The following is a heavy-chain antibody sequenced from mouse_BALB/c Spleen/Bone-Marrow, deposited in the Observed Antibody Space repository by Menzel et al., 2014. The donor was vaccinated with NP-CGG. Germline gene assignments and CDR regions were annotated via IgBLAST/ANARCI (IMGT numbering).Heavy chain of an antibody. CDR3: ARGDGNYPFYAMDY. CDR1: GYAFXSYW. D-gene: IGHD2-1*01. J-gene: IGHJ4*01. CDR2: IYPGDGDT. Sequence: QVQLQQSGAELVRPGSSVKISCKAPGYAFXSYWMSWVKQRPGQGLEWIGQIYPGDGDTNYNGKFKGKATLTADKSSSTAYMQLSSLTSEDSAVYFCARGDGNYPFYAMDYWGQGTSVTVSS. V-gene: IGHV1-80*01.